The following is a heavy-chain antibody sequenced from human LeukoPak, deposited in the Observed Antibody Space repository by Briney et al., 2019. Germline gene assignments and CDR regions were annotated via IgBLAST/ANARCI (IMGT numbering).Heavy chain of an antibody. D-gene: IGHD3-22*01. CDR1: GGTFSSYA. Sequence: SVKVSCKASGGTFSSYAISWVRQAPGQGLEWMGGIIPIFGTAHYAQKFQGRVTITADESTSTAYMELSSLRSEDTAVYYCARDGRKRSGYYYVFDYWGQGTLVTVSS. CDR3: ARDGRKRSGYYYVFDY. CDR2: IIPIFGTA. J-gene: IGHJ4*02. V-gene: IGHV1-69*13.